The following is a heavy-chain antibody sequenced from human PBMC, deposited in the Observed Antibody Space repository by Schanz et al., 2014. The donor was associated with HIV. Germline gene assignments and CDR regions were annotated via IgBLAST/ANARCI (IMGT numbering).Heavy chain of an antibody. Sequence: QVQLVESGGGVVQPGRSLRLSCAVSGFTFSNYAMHWVRQAPGKGLEWVEVISYDGNNKYYADSVEGRFTISRDVSKNTVYLQLRSLRIEDTAVYFCAKVLGKSVSWSDAFDFWGQGTRVTVSS. CDR2: ISYDGNNK. CDR3: AKVLGKSVSWSDAFDF. CDR1: GFTFSNYA. D-gene: IGHD6-13*01. V-gene: IGHV3-30-3*01. J-gene: IGHJ3*01.